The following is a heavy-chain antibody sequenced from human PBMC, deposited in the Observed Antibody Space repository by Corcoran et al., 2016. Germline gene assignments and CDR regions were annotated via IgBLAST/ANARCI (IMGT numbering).Heavy chain of an antibody. Sequence: EVQLVESGGGLVKPGGSLRLSCAASGFTFSNAWMSWVRQAPGKGLEWVGRIKSKTYGGTTDYAAPVKGRFTISRDDSKNTLYLKMNSLKTEDTAVYYCTTDPGITIFGVVAPLGYWGQGTLVTVSS. CDR1: GFTFSNAW. CDR3: TTDPGITIFGVVAPLGY. J-gene: IGHJ4*02. CDR2: IKSKTYGGTT. V-gene: IGHV3-15*01. D-gene: IGHD3-3*01.